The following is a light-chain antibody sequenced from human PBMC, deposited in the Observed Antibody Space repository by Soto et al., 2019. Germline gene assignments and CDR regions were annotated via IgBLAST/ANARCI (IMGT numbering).Light chain of an antibody. Sequence: ETVLTQSPGTVSLSPGERATLSCRTSQSVKSNYLAWYQQKPGQAPRLLIYGVFNRATGIPDRFSGSGSGTDVTLTISGLEPEDSAVYYCQHYDGSPRTFGQGTNLEIK. J-gene: IGKJ2*01. CDR1: QSVKSNY. V-gene: IGKV3-20*01. CDR3: QHYDGSPRT. CDR2: GVF.